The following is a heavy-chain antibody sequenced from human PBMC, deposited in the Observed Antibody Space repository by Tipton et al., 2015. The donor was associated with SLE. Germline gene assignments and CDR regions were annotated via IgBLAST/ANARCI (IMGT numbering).Heavy chain of an antibody. CDR2: INPYTGGT. V-gene: IGHV1-2*06. Sequence: QLVQSGAEVKKPGASVKVSCKPSGYSFTGYHIHWARQAPGQGLEWMGRINPYTGGTIYAQKFQGGVTVTGDTSISTAYLEVSSLRSEDTAVYYCARGTTYRVDYWGQGTLVTVSS. CDR1: GYSFTGYH. CDR3: ARGTTYRVDY. J-gene: IGHJ4*02. D-gene: IGHD3-16*02.